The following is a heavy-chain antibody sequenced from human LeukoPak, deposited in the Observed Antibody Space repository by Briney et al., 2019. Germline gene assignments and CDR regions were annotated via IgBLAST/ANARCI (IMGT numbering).Heavy chain of an antibody. CDR1: GYSFTSYW. CDR3: ARLFQLLEPSSGWSTFDY. Sequence: GESLKISCKGSGYSFTSYWIGWVRQMPGKGLEWMGIIYPGDSDTRYSPPFQGQVTISADKSISTAYLQWSSLKASDTAMYYCARLFQLLEPSSGWSTFDYWGQGTLVTVSS. D-gene: IGHD6-19*01. J-gene: IGHJ4*02. CDR2: IYPGDSDT. V-gene: IGHV5-51*01.